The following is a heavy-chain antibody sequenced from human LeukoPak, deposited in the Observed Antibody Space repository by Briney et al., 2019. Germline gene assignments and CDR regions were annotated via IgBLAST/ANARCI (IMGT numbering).Heavy chain of an antibody. V-gene: IGHV1-24*01. CDR2: FDPEDGET. Sequence: ASVKVSCKVSGYTLTELSMHWVRQAPGKGLEWMGGFDPEDGETIYTQKFQGRVTMTEDTSTDTAYMELSSLRSEDTAVYYCATAHCSGGSRYSGGAAWFDPWGQGTLVTVSS. CDR1: GYTLTELS. J-gene: IGHJ5*02. CDR3: ATAHCSGGSRYSGGAAWFDP. D-gene: IGHD2-15*01.